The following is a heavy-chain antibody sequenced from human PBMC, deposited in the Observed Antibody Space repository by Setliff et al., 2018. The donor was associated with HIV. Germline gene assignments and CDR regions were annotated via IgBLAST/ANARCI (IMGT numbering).Heavy chain of an antibody. J-gene: IGHJ4*02. V-gene: IGHV3-7*01. CDR3: VGGFYAGY. CDR2: INQDGSVE. D-gene: IGHD5-12*01. Sequence: PSETLRLSCAASGFTFSDYWINWVRQAPGKGLEWVANINQDGSVEGYVDSVKGRFTISRDNAKSSLYLHINSLRAEDMAVYYCVGGFYAGYWGQGTLVTVSS. CDR1: GFTFSDYW.